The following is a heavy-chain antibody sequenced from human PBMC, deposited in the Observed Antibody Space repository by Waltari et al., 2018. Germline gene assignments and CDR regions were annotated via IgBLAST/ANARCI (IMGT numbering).Heavy chain of an antibody. CDR2: IYTSGST. J-gene: IGHJ2*01. V-gene: IGHV4-61*09. D-gene: IGHD6-19*01. CDR1: GGSISSGSYY. CDR3: ARDRAGTSYWYFDL. Sequence: QVQLQESGPGLVKPSQTLSLTCTVSGGSISSGSYYWSWIRQPAGKGLEWIGYIYTSGSTNYNPSLKSRVTISVDTSKNQFSLKLSSVTAADTAVYYCARDRAGTSYWYFDLWGRGTLVTVSS.